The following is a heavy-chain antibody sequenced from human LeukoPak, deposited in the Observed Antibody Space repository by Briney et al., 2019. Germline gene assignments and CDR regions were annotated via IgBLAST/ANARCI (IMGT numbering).Heavy chain of an antibody. J-gene: IGHJ4*02. CDR3: VRRNSRGHYGSEYFDY. D-gene: IGHD3-22*01. Sequence: SETLSLTCGVYGGSFSGYYWSWLRQPPGKGLEWIGEINHSGSTNYNPSLKSRVTISVDTSKNQFSLKLSSVTAADTAVYFCVRRNSRGHYGSEYFDYWGQGTLVAVSS. CDR2: INHSGST. CDR1: GGSFSGYY. V-gene: IGHV4-34*01.